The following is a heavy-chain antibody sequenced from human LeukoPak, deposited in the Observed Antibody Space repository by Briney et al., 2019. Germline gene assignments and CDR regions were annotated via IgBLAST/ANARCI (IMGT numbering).Heavy chain of an antibody. D-gene: IGHD6-6*01. J-gene: IGHJ6*03. CDR3: ARDGAARLLRYYYYMDL. CDR1: GFKFSDKA. V-gene: IGHV3-30*03. Sequence: PGRSLRLSCAGTGFKFSDKAMHWVRQAPGKGLEWVAVISYDGSNQNYADSVKGRFTISRDNSDNTQFLEMNSLRPEDTAVYYCARDGAARLLRYYYYMDLWGKGTTVTVSS. CDR2: ISYDGSNQ.